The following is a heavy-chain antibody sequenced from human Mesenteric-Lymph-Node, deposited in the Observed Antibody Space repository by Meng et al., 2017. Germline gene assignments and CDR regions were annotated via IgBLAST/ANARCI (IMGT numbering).Heavy chain of an antibody. J-gene: IGHJ4*02. CDR3: ARDWYGPRTFYSYYFDS. CDR1: GYTFTDYY. CDR2: INLVSGDT. D-gene: IGHD3-10*01. V-gene: IGHV1-2*07. Sequence: ASVKVSCKASGYTFTDYYMHWVRQAPGQGLEWMGWINLVSGDTSYAHKFQGRVIMTRDTSMSTAYMELSNLQSDDSAVYYCARDWYGPRTFYSYYFDSWGQGTTVTVSS.